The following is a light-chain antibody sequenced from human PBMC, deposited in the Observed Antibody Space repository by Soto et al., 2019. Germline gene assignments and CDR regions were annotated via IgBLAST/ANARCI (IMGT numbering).Light chain of an antibody. Sequence: QSVLTQPASVSGSPGQSITISCTGTSSDVGGYNYVSWCQQHPGKAPKLMIYEVSNRPSGVSNRFSGSKSGNTASLTVSGLQGEDEADYYCSSYAGSIYVFGNGTKVTVL. CDR2: EVS. CDR3: SSYAGSIYV. J-gene: IGLJ1*01. V-gene: IGLV2-14*01. CDR1: SSDVGGYNY.